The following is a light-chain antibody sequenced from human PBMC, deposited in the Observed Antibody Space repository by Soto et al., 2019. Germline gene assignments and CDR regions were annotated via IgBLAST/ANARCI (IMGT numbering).Light chain of an antibody. Sequence: QSALTQPPSASGTPGQRVTISCSGSISNIGSNFVYWYQKLPGTAPKLLIYRNNQRPSGVPDRFSGSKSGTSASLAISGLRSEDEADYYCAAWDDSLRVFGGGTKLTVL. CDR2: RNN. J-gene: IGLJ3*02. CDR1: ISNIGSNF. V-gene: IGLV1-47*01. CDR3: AAWDDSLRV.